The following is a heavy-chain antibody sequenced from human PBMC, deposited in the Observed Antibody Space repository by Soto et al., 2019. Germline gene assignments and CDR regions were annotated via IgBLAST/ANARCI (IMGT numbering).Heavy chain of an antibody. J-gene: IGHJ4*02. CDR3: ARGSKDSYPGSRIFDF. Sequence: GGSLRLSCAASGFTFSDHWMHRVRQAPGEGLVWVSRINTDGSTTSYADSVKGRFTISRDNVKNTLYLQMSSLRAEDSAVYYCARGSKDSYPGSRIFDFWGRGTLVTVSS. D-gene: IGHD2-15*01. CDR1: GFTFSDHW. V-gene: IGHV3-74*01. CDR2: INTDGSTT.